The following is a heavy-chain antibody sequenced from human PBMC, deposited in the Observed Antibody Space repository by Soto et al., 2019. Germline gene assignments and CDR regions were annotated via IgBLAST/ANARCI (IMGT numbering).Heavy chain of an antibody. J-gene: IGHJ3*02. Sequence: QVQLVESGGGLVEPGGSLRLSCGASGFTFSDYYMTWIRQAPGKGLEWVSYIAGTSYYTNYADSVKGRFIISRDSAKSSLYLQMKSLRAEDTAVYYCARAKSSGRDDAFDIWGQGTVVTVSS. CDR3: ARAKSSGRDDAFDI. D-gene: IGHD1-26*01. CDR2: IAGTSYYT. V-gene: IGHV3-11*05. CDR1: GFTFSDYY.